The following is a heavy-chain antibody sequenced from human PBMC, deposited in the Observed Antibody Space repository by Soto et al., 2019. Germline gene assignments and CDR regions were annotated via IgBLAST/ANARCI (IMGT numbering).Heavy chain of an antibody. J-gene: IGHJ4*02. D-gene: IGHD4-17*01. CDR2: INADIGDI. V-gene: IGHV1-3*01. Sequence: GASVKVSCKASGYTFTSYATHWVRQAPGQGPEWMGWINADIGDIDYAEKFQGRVTITRDTSTTTAYMDLSNLRFEDTAVYYCARDRLTVTTSLIFDYWGQGTLVTVSS. CDR3: ARDRLTVTTSLIFDY. CDR1: GYTFTSYA.